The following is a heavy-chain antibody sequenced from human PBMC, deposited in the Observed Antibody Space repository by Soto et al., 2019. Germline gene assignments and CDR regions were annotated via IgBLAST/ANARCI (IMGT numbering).Heavy chain of an antibody. V-gene: IGHV3-30*18. J-gene: IGHJ4*02. CDR2: ISYAGDYQ. CDR1: GFTFSSYG. Sequence: QVQLVESGGGVVHPGRSLRLSCAASGFTFSSYGMHWVRQAPGKGLEWVAVISYAGDYQYYADSVKGRFTISRDNSKNTLYLQMNTLRPEDTAVYFCAKSRRVSSCYEGDSWGQGTPVTVSS. CDR3: AKSRRVSSCYEGDS. D-gene: IGHD6-13*01.